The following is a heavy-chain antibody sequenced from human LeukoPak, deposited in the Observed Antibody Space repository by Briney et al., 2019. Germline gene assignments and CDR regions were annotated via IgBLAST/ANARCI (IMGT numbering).Heavy chain of an antibody. J-gene: IGHJ4*02. CDR1: GGSFSGYY. D-gene: IGHD3-10*01. V-gene: IGHV4-34*01. CDR2: INHSGST. Sequence: SETLSLTCAVYGGSFSGYYWSWIRQPPGKGLEWIGEINHSGSTNYNPSLKSRVTISVDTSKNQFSLKLSSVTAADTAVYYCARGGYYGSGSYLSKKPGGDYWGQGTLVTVSS. CDR3: ARGGYYGSGSYLSKKPGGDY.